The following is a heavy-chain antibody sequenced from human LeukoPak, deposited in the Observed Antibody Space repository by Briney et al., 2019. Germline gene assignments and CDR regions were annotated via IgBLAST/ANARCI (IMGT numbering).Heavy chain of an antibody. D-gene: IGHD5-12*01. CDR2: ISYDGSNK. V-gene: IGHV3-30*03. Sequence: PGGSLRLSCAAAGFTFSSYGMHWVRQAPGKGLEWVAIISYDGSNKYYADSVKGRFTISRDNSKNTLYLQMNSLRAEDTAVCYCARAIVATGIDYWGQGTLVTVSS. CDR3: ARAIVATGIDY. J-gene: IGHJ4*02. CDR1: GFTFSSYG.